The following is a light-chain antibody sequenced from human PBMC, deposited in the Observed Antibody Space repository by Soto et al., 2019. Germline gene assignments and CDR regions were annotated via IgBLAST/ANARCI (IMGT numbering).Light chain of an antibody. V-gene: IGLV2-14*01. CDR3: SSYTSSSTPVV. Sequence: QSALTQPASVSGSPGQSITISCTGTSSDVGGYNYVSWYQQHPGKAPKLMIYEVTNRPSGVSFRFSGSKSGNTASLTISGLQAEDEADYYCSSYTSSSTPVVFGGGTKLTVL. CDR1: SSDVGGYNY. CDR2: EVT. J-gene: IGLJ2*01.